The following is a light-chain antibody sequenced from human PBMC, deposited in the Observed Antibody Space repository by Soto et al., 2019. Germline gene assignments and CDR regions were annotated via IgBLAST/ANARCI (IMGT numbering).Light chain of an antibody. CDR2: EVS. CDR1: SSDVGGYNY. V-gene: IGLV2-8*01. CDR3: SSYAGRINLYV. Sequence: QSALTQPPSASGSPGQSVTISCTGTSSDVGGYNYVSWYQQHPGKAPKLMIYEVSKRPSGVPDRFSGSKSGNTASLTVSGLQAEDEADYYCSSYAGRINLYVFGTGTKLTVL. J-gene: IGLJ1*01.